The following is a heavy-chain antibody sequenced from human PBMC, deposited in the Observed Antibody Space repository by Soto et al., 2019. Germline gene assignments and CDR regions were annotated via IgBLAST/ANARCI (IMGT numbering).Heavy chain of an antibody. CDR3: ARDWTYYDILTGSFVPRQFDP. CDR2: INGGNGNT. V-gene: IGHV1-3*01. J-gene: IGHJ5*02. D-gene: IGHD3-9*01. CDR1: GYTFTRYA. Sequence: VASVKVSCKGSGYTFTRYAMHWVRQAPGQRLEWMGWINGGNGNTKYSRMFRGRVTITRDTSASTAYMELSSLRSEDTAVYYCARDWTYYDILTGSFVPRQFDPWGQGTLVTVSS.